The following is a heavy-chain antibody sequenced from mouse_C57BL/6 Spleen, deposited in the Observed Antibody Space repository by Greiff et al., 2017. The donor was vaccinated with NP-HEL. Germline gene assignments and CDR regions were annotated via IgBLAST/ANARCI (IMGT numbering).Heavy chain of an antibody. CDR3: TREDWEGPLAMDY. D-gene: IGHD4-1*01. V-gene: IGHV1-15*01. J-gene: IGHJ4*01. Sequence: QVQLQQSGAELVRPGASVTLSCKASGYTFTDYEMHWVKQTPVHGLEWIGAIDPETGGTAYNQKFKGKAILTADKSSSTAYMELRSLTSEDSAVYYCTREDWEGPLAMDYWGQGTSVTVSS. CDR1: GYTFTDYE. CDR2: IDPETGGT.